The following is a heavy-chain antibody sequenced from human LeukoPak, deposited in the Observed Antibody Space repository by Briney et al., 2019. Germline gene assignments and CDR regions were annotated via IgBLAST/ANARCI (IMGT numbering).Heavy chain of an antibody. D-gene: IGHD3-16*01. CDR2: ISGSGGST. CDR3: ARDQGGVGY. CDR1: GFTFSSYA. V-gene: IGHV3-23*01. J-gene: IGHJ4*02. Sequence: GGSLRLSCAASGFTFSSYAMSWVRQAPGKGLEWVSAISGSGGSTYYADSVKGRFTISRDNAKNSLYLQMNSLRAEDTAVYYCARDQGGVGYWGQGTLVTVSS.